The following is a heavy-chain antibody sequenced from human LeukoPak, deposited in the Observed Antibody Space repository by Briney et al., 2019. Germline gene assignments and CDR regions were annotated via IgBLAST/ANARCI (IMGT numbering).Heavy chain of an antibody. CDR2: FDPEDGET. Sequence: ASVKVSCKVSGYTLTELSMHWVRQAPGKGLVWMGGFDPEDGETIYAQKFQGRVTMTEDTSTDTAYMELSSLRSEDTAVYYCARVPAAQPPDGWFDPWGQGTLVTVSS. CDR1: GYTLTELS. D-gene: IGHD2-2*01. V-gene: IGHV1-24*01. CDR3: ARVPAAQPPDGWFDP. J-gene: IGHJ5*02.